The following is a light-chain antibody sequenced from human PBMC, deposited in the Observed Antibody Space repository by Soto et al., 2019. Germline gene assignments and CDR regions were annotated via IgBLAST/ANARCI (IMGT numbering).Light chain of an antibody. V-gene: IGLV2-14*01. CDR1: SSDVGGYNF. CDR3: CSYASSTSYV. J-gene: IGLJ1*01. Sequence: QSALTQPASVSGSPGQSITISCTGTSSDVGGYNFVTWYQQYPGKAPKLIIHAVTRRASGVSNRFSGSKSGTTASLTISGLQAEDEADYFCCSYASSTSYVFGTGTKLTVL. CDR2: AVT.